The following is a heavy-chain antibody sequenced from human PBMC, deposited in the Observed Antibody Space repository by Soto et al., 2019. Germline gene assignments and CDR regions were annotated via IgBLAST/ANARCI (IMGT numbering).Heavy chain of an antibody. CDR3: ARDLTISSTDGPLDP. J-gene: IGHJ5*02. V-gene: IGHV4-59*01. CDR1: GGSMSRYY. CDR2: IHYTGST. D-gene: IGHD1-1*01. Sequence: SETLSLTCXVSGGSMSRYYWTWIRQPPGKGLEWIGNIHYTGSTNYNPSLKSRVTILLGTSTSQFSLKVSSVTAADTAVYYCARDLTISSTDGPLDPWGHGTLVTVSS.